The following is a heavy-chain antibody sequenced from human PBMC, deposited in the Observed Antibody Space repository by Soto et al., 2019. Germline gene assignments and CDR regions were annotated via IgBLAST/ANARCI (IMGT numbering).Heavy chain of an antibody. CDR2: IYISGNT. V-gene: IGHV4-59*02. Sequence: QVQLQESGPGLVKPSETLSLSCTVSGDSVSSYYWSWIRQLPGRGLEWIGYIYISGNTNYNPSLKRRVTISRDTSKNQVALNLKSVTAADTAVYYCARGVLRYYHYGMDVWGQGTTVTVSS. J-gene: IGHJ6*02. CDR1: GDSVSSYY. CDR3: ARGVLRYYHYGMDV.